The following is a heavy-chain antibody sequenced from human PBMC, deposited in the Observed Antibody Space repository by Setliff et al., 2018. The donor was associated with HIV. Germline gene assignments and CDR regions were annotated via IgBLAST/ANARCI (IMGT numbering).Heavy chain of an antibody. Sequence: GASVKVSCKVSGYSLTELSMHWVRQAPGKGLEWMGGFDPDDGETVYAQQFQGRVTMTEDTSTDTAYMELTSLRSEDTAMYYCAPVSSGWFDPWGQGTLVTFSS. D-gene: IGHD6-25*01. V-gene: IGHV1-24*01. CDR2: FDPDDGET. J-gene: IGHJ5*02. CDR1: GYSLTELS. CDR3: APVSSGWFDP.